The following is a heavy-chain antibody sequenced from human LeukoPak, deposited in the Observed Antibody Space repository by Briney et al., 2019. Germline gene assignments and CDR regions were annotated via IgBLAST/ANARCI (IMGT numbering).Heavy chain of an antibody. V-gene: IGHV3-23*01. CDR2: ISGSGGST. CDR1: GFTFSSYA. CDR3: AKEGDSSSSNDNWFDP. J-gene: IGHJ5*02. Sequence: GGSLRLSCAASGFTFSSYAMSWVRQAPGKGLEWVSAISGSGGSTYYADSVKGRFTISRDNSKNTLYLQMNSLRAEDTAVYYCAKEGDSSSSNDNWFDPWGQGTLVTVSS. D-gene: IGHD6-6*01.